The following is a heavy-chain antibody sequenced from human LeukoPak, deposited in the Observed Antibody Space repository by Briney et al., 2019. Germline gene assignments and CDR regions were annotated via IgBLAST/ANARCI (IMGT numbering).Heavy chain of an antibody. Sequence: PSETLSLTCTVSGASIDSGRYYWGWIRQPPGKGLEWIGSIHYSGTTYYNPSLKSRVTISIDTSNNQSSLKLSSVTAADTAVYYCARGTPYNPWGQGTLVTVSS. D-gene: IGHD4-11*01. J-gene: IGHJ5*02. CDR3: ARGTPYNP. V-gene: IGHV4-39*07. CDR2: IHYSGTT. CDR1: GASIDSGRYY.